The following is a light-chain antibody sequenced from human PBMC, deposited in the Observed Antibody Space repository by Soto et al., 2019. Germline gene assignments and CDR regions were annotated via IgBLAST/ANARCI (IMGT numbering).Light chain of an antibody. V-gene: IGLV2-14*01. Sequence: QSALTQPASVSGSPGQAITISCTGTSTDVGGSNFVSWYQHSPGKAPQLIIFDVSNPPSGVSNRFSASKSGNTASLTISGLQAEDEADYFCSSFSTSNTLYVFGTGTKLTVL. CDR3: SSFSTSNTLYV. CDR1: STDVGGSNF. CDR2: DVS. J-gene: IGLJ1*01.